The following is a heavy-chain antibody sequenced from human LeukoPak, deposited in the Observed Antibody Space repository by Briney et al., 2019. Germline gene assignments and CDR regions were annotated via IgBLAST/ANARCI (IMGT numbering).Heavy chain of an antibody. V-gene: IGHV6-1*01. Sequence: SQTLSLTCAISGDSVSSNSFAWNWIRQSPSRGLEWLGRTYYRSKWFNDYAVSVKSRITINPDTSKSQFSLQLNSVTPEDTAVYYCARWGSYDSSGYYYYYYGMDVWGQGTTVTVSS. CDR3: ARWGSYDSSGYYYYYYGMDV. D-gene: IGHD3-22*01. J-gene: IGHJ6*02. CDR2: TYYRSKWFN. CDR1: GDSVSSNSFA.